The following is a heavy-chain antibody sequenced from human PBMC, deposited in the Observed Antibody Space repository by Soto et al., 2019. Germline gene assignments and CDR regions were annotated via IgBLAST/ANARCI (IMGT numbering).Heavy chain of an antibody. CDR2: INAGNGNT. CDR1: GYTFTSYG. CDR3: ARRDSYYDY. Sequence: GSVKVSCKASGYTFTSYGIHWVRQAPGQRLEWTGWINAGNGNTKYSEKFQGRVTITRDTSASTAYLELSSLRSEDTAVYYCARRDSYYDYWGQGTLVTVSS. V-gene: IGHV1-3*01. J-gene: IGHJ4*02. D-gene: IGHD4-4*01.